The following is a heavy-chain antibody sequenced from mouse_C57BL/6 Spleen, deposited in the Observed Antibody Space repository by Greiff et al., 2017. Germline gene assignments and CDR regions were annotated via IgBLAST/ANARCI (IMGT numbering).Heavy chain of an antibody. D-gene: IGHD3-2*02. CDR3: ARGELYSSGYRFAY. CDR1: GYTFTSYW. J-gene: IGHJ3*01. Sequence: QVQLQQPGAELVRPGSSVKLSCKASGYTFTSYWMHWVKQRPIQGLEWIGNIDPSDSETHYNQQFKDKATLTVDKSSSTAYMQLSSLTSEDSAVYYCARGELYSSGYRFAYWGQGTLVTVAA. CDR2: IDPSDSET. V-gene: IGHV1-52*01.